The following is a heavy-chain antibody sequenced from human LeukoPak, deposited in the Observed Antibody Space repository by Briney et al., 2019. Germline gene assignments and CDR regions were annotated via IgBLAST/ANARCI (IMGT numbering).Heavy chain of an antibody. V-gene: IGHV1-69*13. Sequence: PMASVKVSCKASGGTFSSYAISWVRQAPGQGLEWMGGIIPIFGTANYAQKFQGRVTITADESTSTAYMELSSLRSEDTAVYYCARDPHEYSSSPPPYENYYYYYMDVWGKGTTATVSS. CDR1: GGTFSSYA. D-gene: IGHD6-6*01. J-gene: IGHJ6*03. CDR2: IIPIFGTA. CDR3: ARDPHEYSSSPPPYENYYYYYMDV.